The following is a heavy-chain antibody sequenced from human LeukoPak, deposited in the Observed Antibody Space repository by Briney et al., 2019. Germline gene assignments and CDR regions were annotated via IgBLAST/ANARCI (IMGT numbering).Heavy chain of an antibody. Sequence: GGSLRLSCAASGFTFSNAWMSWVRQAPGKGLEWVGRIKSKTDGGTTDYAAPVKGRFTISRDDSKNTLYLQMNSLRAEDTAVYYCAKDMCPEPLDIVVVPAAYGMDVWGQGTTVTVSS. J-gene: IGHJ6*02. CDR1: GFTFSNAW. CDR2: IKSKTDGGTT. D-gene: IGHD2-2*01. CDR3: AKDMCPEPLDIVVVPAAYGMDV. V-gene: IGHV3-15*01.